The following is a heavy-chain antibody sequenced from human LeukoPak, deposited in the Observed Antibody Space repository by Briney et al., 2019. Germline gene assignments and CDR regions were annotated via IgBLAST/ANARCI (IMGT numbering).Heavy chain of an antibody. J-gene: IGHJ5*02. CDR1: GGSISGYY. Sequence: PSETLSLTCTVSGGSISGYYWSWIRQPPGKGLEWIGYIYYSGSTYYNPSLKSRVTISVDTSKNQFSLKLSSVTAADTAVYYCARDRGYCSSTSCNNWFDPWGQGTLVTVSS. V-gene: IGHV4-59*12. CDR3: ARDRGYCSSTSCNNWFDP. CDR2: IYYSGST. D-gene: IGHD2-2*03.